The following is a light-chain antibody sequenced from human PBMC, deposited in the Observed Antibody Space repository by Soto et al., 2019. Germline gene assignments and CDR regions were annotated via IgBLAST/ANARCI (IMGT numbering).Light chain of an antibody. CDR1: QSVSSR. CDR3: QQYGSSPPIT. Sequence: TQSPSSLSASVEDRATLSCRASQSVSSRLAWYQHKPGQAPRLLIYGASSRATGIPDRFSGSGSGTDFTLTISRLEPEDFAVYYCQQYGSSPPITFGQGTRLEI. CDR2: GAS. V-gene: IGKV3-20*01. J-gene: IGKJ5*01.